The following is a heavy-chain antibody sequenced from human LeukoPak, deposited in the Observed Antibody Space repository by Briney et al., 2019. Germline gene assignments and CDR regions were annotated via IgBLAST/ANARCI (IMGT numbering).Heavy chain of an antibody. J-gene: IGHJ4*02. CDR3: AKGALRYFDWLLEN. CDR1: GFTFSSYA. D-gene: IGHD3-9*01. CDR2: ISGSGGST. V-gene: IGHV3-23*01. Sequence: GGSLRLSCAASGFTFSSYAMSWVRQAPGKGQEWVSAISGSGGSTYYADSVKGRFTISRDNSKNTLYLQMNSLRAEDTAVYYCAKGALRYFDWLLENWGQGTLVTVSS.